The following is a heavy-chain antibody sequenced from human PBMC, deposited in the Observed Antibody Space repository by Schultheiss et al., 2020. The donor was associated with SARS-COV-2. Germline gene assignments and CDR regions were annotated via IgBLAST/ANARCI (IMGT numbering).Heavy chain of an antibody. Sequence: GGSLRLSCAASGFTFSSYEMNWVRQAPGKGLEWVAFIRYDGSNKYYADSVKGRFTISRDNSKNTLYLQMNSLRAEDTAVYYCAKRGLDSSGWGSLANFDYWGQGTLVTVSS. J-gene: IGHJ4*02. CDR3: AKRGLDSSGWGSLANFDY. CDR2: IRYDGSNK. CDR1: GFTFSSYE. V-gene: IGHV3-30*02. D-gene: IGHD6-19*01.